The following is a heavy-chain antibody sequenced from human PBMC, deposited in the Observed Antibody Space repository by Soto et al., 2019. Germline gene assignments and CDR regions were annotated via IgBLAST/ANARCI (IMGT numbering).Heavy chain of an antibody. V-gene: IGHV4-39*01. Sequence: SETLSLTCTVSGGSISSSSYYWGWIRQPPGKGLEWIGSIYYSGSTYYNPSLKSRVTISVDTSKNQFSLKLSSVTAADTAVYYCARLLGVVGATSWFDPWGQGTLVTVSS. D-gene: IGHD1-26*01. CDR1: GGSISSSSYY. CDR3: ARLLGVVGATSWFDP. CDR2: IYYSGST. J-gene: IGHJ5*02.